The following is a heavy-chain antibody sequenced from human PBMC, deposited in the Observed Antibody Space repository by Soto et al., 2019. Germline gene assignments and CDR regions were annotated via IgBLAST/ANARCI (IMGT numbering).Heavy chain of an antibody. J-gene: IGHJ3*02. Sequence: QVQLQESCPGLVKPSETLSLTCPVAGGSISSYYWCWIRQPPGKGLEWIGYIYYSGSTNYNPSLKSRVTISVDTSKNQFSLKLISVTAADTAVYYCARRYRRAFDICGQGTMVTVSS. CDR1: GGSISSYY. CDR2: IYYSGST. CDR3: ARRYRRAFDI. D-gene: IGHD1-26*01. V-gene: IGHV4-59*08.